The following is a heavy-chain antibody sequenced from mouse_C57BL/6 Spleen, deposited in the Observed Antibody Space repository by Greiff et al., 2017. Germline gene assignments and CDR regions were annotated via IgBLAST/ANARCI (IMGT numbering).Heavy chain of an antibody. CDR1: GYTFTDYY. CDR3: ARGPDGLDY. V-gene: IGHV1-26*01. Sequence: VQLQQSGPELVKPGASVKISCKASGYTFTDYYMNWVKQSHGKSLEWIGDINPNNGGTSYNQKFKGKATLTVDKSSSTAYMQLRSLPSEDSAVYYCARGPDGLDYWGQGTTVTVSS. D-gene: IGHD1-2*01. J-gene: IGHJ2*01. CDR2: INPNNGGT.